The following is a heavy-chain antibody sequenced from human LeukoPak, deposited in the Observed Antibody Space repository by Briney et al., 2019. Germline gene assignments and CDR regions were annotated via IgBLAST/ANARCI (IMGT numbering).Heavy chain of an antibody. V-gene: IGHV1-2*02. Sequence: ASVKVSCKASGYTFTGYYMHWVRQAPGQGLEWMGWINPNSGGTNYAQKLQGRVTMTRDTSISTAYMELSRLRSDDTAVYYCARDARFLEWATNNFDYWGQGTLVTVSS. D-gene: IGHD3-3*01. CDR1: GYTFTGYY. CDR2: INPNSGGT. CDR3: ARDARFLEWATNNFDY. J-gene: IGHJ4*02.